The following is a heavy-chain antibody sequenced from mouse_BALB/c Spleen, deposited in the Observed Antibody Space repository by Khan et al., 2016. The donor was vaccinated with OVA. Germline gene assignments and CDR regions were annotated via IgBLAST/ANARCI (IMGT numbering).Heavy chain of an antibody. CDR1: GYSITRDYA. V-gene: IGHV3-2*02. J-gene: IGHJ4*01. CDR2: ISNSGSA. Sequence: EVKLQESGPGLVKPSQSLSLTCTVTGYSITRDYAWNWIRQFPGNELEWMGYISNSGSASSNPSLKRRISITRATSKNQFFLQLDSVTPEDTATYYCASELGRYEAMDDWGQGTSVTVSS. D-gene: IGHD4-1*01. CDR3: ASELGRYEAMDD.